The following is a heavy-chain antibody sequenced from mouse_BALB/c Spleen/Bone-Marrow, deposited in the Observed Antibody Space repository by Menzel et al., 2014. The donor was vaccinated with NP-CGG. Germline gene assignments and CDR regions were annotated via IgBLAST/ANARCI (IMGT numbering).Heavy chain of an antibody. J-gene: IGHJ3*01. CDR3: ASSYYGTSQFAY. Sequence: VQLQESGPGLVAPSQSLSITCTVSGFSLTSYGVHWVRQPPGKGLEWLGVIWAGGNTIYNSALMSRLSINKDNSKSHVLLKMNSLQTDDTAMYSCASSYYGTSQFAYWGQGTLVTVSA. D-gene: IGHD1-1*01. V-gene: IGHV2-9*02. CDR2: IWAGGNT. CDR1: GFSLTSYG.